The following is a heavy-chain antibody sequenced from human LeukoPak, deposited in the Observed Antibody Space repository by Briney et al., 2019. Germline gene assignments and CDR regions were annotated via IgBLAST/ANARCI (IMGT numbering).Heavy chain of an antibody. J-gene: IGHJ4*02. D-gene: IGHD4-17*01. CDR3: AKDEGIRCLNGDCPFDH. CDR1: GFTFDDYA. CDR2: ISWNSGST. V-gene: IGHV3-9*01. Sequence: PGGSLRLSCAASGFTFDDYAMYWVRQAPGKGLEWVSGISWNSGSTGYADSVKGRFTISRDNAKNSLYPQMNSLRPEDTAVYYCAKDEGIRCLNGDCPFDHWGQGILVTVSP.